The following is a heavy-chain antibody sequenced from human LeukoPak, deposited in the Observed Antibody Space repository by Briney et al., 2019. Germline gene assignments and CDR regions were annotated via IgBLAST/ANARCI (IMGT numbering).Heavy chain of an antibody. J-gene: IGHJ4*02. Sequence: SETLSLTCTVSGGSISSYYWSWIRQPPGKGLEWIGYIYYSGSTNYNPSLKSRVTISVDTSKNQFSLKLSSVTAADTAVYYCAREVEMAATSYFDYWRQGTMVTVSS. D-gene: IGHD5-24*01. V-gene: IGHV4-59*01. CDR1: GGSISSYY. CDR2: IYYSGST. CDR3: AREVEMAATSYFDY.